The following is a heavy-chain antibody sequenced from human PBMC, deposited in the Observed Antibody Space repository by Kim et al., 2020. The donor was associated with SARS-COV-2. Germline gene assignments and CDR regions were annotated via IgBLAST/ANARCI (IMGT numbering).Heavy chain of an antibody. D-gene: IGHD1-1*01. CDR1: GGSISSGGYY. CDR2: IYYSGST. J-gene: IGHJ3*02. V-gene: IGHV4-31*03. CDR3: ARDTTTYDAFDI. Sequence: SETLSLTCTVSGGSISSGGYYWSWIRQHPGKGLEWIGYIYYSGSTYYNPSLKSRVTISVDTSKNQFSLKLSSVTAADTAVYYCARDTTTYDAFDIWGQGTMVTVSS.